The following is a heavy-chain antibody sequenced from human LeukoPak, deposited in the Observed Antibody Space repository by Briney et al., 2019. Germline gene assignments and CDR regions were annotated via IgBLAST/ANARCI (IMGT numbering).Heavy chain of an antibody. CDR2: INHSGST. Sequence: KSSETLSLTCTVSGGSISSYYWSWIRQPPGKGLEWIGEINHSGSTNYNPSLKSRVTISVDTSKNQFSLKLSSVTAADTAVYYCARVKRSMYYYGSGSYNFDIWGQGTMVTVSS. CDR1: GGSISSYY. J-gene: IGHJ3*02. CDR3: ARVKRSMYYYGSGSYNFDI. D-gene: IGHD3-10*01. V-gene: IGHV4-34*01.